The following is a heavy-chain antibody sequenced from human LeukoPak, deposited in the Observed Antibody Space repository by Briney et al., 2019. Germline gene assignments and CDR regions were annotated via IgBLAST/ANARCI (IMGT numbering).Heavy chain of an antibody. D-gene: IGHD3-9*01. CDR1: GGSISSGSYY. CDR3: ARHYDILTGYYSHYYYYMDV. CDR2: IYTSGST. J-gene: IGHJ6*03. Sequence: PSETLSLTCTVSGGSISSGSYYWSWIRQPAGKGLEWIGRIYTSGSTNYNPSLKSRVSISLDTSKNQFSLKLSSVIAADTAVYYCARHYDILTGYYSHYYYYMDVWGKGTTVTISS. V-gene: IGHV4-61*02.